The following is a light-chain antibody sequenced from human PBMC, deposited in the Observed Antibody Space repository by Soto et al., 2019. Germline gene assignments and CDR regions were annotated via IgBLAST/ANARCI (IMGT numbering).Light chain of an antibody. J-gene: IGKJ2*01. CDR1: QSMKRRY. CDR3: HQYDNTPQT. CDR2: AAY. V-gene: IGKV3-20*01. Sequence: EIVLMQSPGTLSLSPGERATLFCRASQSMKRRYLPWYQQKPGQAPRVLIYAAYNRATGIPDRFSGSGSGTDFSLTISRLEPEDFAVYYCHQYDNTPQTFGQGTKVEIK.